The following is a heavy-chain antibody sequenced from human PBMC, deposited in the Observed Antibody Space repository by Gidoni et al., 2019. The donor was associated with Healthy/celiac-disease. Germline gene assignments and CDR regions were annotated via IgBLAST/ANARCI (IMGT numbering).Heavy chain of an antibody. Sequence: QVQLVQSGAEVKKPGASVKVSCKASGYTFTGYYMHWVRQAPGQGLEWMGWINPNRGGTNYAQKFQGWVTMTRDTSISTAYMELSRLRSDDTAVYYCARGAAGAEGHYDFWSGYLAFDIWGQGTMVTVSS. J-gene: IGHJ3*02. CDR1: GYTFTGYY. CDR3: ARGAAGAEGHYDFWSGYLAFDI. CDR2: INPNRGGT. V-gene: IGHV1-2*04. D-gene: IGHD3-3*01.